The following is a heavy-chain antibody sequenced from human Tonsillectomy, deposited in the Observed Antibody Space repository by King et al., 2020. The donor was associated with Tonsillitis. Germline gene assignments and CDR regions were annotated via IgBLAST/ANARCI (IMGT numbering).Heavy chain of an antibody. V-gene: IGHV3-23*03. D-gene: IGHD5-24*01. CDR2: IYSGGSST. CDR3: AKGVSDGYNSPFDY. Sequence: QLVQSGGGLVQPGGSLRLSCAASGFTFSSYAMSWVRQAPGKGLEWVSVIYSGGSSTYYADSVKGRFTISRDNSKNTLYLQMNSLRAEDTAVYYCAKGVSDGYNSPFDYWGQGTLVTVSS. J-gene: IGHJ4*02. CDR1: GFTFSSYA.